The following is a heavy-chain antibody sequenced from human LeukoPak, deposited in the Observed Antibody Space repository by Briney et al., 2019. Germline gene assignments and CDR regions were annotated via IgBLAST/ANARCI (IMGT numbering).Heavy chain of an antibody. CDR1: GGSISSYY. J-gene: IGHJ4*02. D-gene: IGHD1-14*01. V-gene: IGHV4-59*01. CDR3: ARDRNPRGY. Sequence: SETLSLTCTVSGGSISSYYWSWIRPPPGKRLGWIGYIYYSGSTNYNPSLKSRVTISVDTSKNQFSLKLSSVTAADTAVYYCARDRNPRGYWGQGTLVTVSS. CDR2: IYYSGST.